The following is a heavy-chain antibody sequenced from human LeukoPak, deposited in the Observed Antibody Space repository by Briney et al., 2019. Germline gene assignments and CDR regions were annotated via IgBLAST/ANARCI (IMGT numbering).Heavy chain of an antibody. CDR1: GGTFSSYA. D-gene: IGHD4-17*01. CDR2: IIPIFGIA. V-gene: IGHV1-69*04. CDR3: ARDLGYGDYGGWDY. Sequence: SVKVSRKASGGTFSSYAISWVRQAPGQGLEWMGRIIPIFGIANYAQKFQGRVTITADKSTSTAYMELSSLRSEDTAVYYCARDLGYGDYGGWDYWGQGTLVTVSS. J-gene: IGHJ4*02.